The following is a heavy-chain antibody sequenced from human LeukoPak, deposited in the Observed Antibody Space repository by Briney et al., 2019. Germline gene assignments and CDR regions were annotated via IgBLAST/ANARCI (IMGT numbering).Heavy chain of an antibody. CDR2: IYDSGST. Sequence: PSETLSLTCNVSGDSIRNYYWSWIRPTPGKGLEGIGHIYDSGSTNYNPSLKSRVTISVDTSKNQFSLKVSSVTAADTAVYYCARLARGRWFDPWGQGTLVTVSS. V-gene: IGHV4-59*08. CDR3: ARLARGRWFDP. CDR1: GDSIRNYY. D-gene: IGHD6-6*01. J-gene: IGHJ5*02.